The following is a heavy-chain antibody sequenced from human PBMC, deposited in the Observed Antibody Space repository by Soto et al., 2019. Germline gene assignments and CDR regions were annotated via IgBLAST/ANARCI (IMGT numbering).Heavy chain of an antibody. Sequence: ASVKVSCQASGYTFTSYGVSWVRRAPGQGLEWMGWISAYNGNTNYAQKLQGRVTMTTDTSTSTAYMELRSLRSDDTAVYYCARDILLVYYYDSSGYPLPGMDVWGQGTTVTVSS. V-gene: IGHV1-18*01. J-gene: IGHJ6*02. CDR1: GYTFTSYG. CDR2: ISAYNGNT. D-gene: IGHD3-22*01. CDR3: ARDILLVYYYDSSGYPLPGMDV.